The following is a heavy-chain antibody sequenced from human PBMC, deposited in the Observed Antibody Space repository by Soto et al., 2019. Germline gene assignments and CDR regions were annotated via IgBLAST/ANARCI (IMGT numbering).Heavy chain of an antibody. CDR2: IYYGGST. Sequence: SETLSLTCTVSGGSISSSYYYLGWIRQPPGKGLEWIGSIYYGGSTYYNPSLKSRVTVSVDTSKNQFSLKLSSVTAADTAVYYCARQREGRRGAYAISGQRTVDTVS. D-gene: IGHD1-26*01. CDR1: GGSISSSYYY. CDR3: ARQREGRRGAYAI. J-gene: IGHJ3*02. V-gene: IGHV4-39*01.